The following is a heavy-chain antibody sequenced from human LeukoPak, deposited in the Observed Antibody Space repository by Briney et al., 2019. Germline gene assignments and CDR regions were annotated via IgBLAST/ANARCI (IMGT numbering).Heavy chain of an antibody. V-gene: IGHV4-34*01. Sequence: PSETLSLTCAVYGGSFSGYYWSWIRQPPGKGLEWIGEINHSGSTNYNPSLKSRVTISVDTSKNQFSLKLSSVTAADTAGYYCARELHFWVYNNYYSMDVGGKGPTATFSS. J-gene: IGHJ6*03. CDR3: ARELHFWVYNNYYSMDV. D-gene: IGHD3-3*02. CDR1: GGSFSGYY. CDR2: INHSGST.